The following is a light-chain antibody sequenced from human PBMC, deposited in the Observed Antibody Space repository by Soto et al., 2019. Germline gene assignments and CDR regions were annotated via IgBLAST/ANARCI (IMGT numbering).Light chain of an antibody. J-gene: IGKJ4*01. V-gene: IGKV3-15*01. CDR3: QQYGDWPLT. Sequence: EIVVTQSPATLSVSPGERATLSCRASQSVGNNFAWYQQKPGQAPRLLIFATSTRATGFPARFSGSGSGTEFTLTISSLQSEDFAFYYCQQYGDWPLTFGGGAKVEIE. CDR2: ATS. CDR1: QSVGNN.